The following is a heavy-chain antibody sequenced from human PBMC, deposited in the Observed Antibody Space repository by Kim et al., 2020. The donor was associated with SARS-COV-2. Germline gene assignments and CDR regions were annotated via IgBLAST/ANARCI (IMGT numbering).Heavy chain of an antibody. CDR3: AWGIAAAGSLFDY. V-gene: IGHV1-3*01. J-gene: IGHJ4*02. CDR1: GYTFTSYA. Sequence: ASVKVSCKASGYTFTSYAMHWVRQAPGQRLEWMGWINAGNGNTKYSQKFQGRVTITRDTSASTAYMELSSLRSEDTAVYYCAWGIAAAGSLFDYWGQGTLVTVSS. D-gene: IGHD6-13*01. CDR2: INAGNGNT.